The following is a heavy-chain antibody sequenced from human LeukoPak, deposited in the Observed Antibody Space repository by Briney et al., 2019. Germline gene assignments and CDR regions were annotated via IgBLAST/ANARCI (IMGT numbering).Heavy chain of an antibody. CDR3: ARDGYSGSYYRLYYFFMDV. Sequence: PGGSLRLSCAASGFTFSDNYMTWVRQAPGKGLEWLSYISGNGGVIQYADSVKGRFTISRDNAKNLLYLQMDSLRVEDTAIYYCARDGYSGSYYRLYYFFMDVWGKGTTVTVSS. J-gene: IGHJ6*03. CDR1: GFTFSDNY. CDR2: ISGNGGVI. V-gene: IGHV3-11*04. D-gene: IGHD1-26*01.